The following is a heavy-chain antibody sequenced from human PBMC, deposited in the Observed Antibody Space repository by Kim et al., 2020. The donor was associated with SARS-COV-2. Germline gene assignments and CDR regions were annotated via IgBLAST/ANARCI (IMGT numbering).Heavy chain of an antibody. CDR2: IRSKANSYAT. Sequence: GGSLRLSCAASGFTFSGSPMHWVRQASGKGLEWVGRIRSKANSYATGYGASGKGRFTISRDDSKNTAYLEMNGLKTEDTAVYYCTRIPATTLAFWDAFDIWGQGTMVTVSS. CDR3: TRIPATTLAFWDAFDI. CDR1: GFTFSGSP. J-gene: IGHJ3*02. D-gene: IGHD1-1*01. V-gene: IGHV3-73*01.